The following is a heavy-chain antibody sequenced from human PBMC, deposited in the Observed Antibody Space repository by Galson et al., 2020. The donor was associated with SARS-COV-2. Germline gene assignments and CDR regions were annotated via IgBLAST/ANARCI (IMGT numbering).Heavy chain of an antibody. Sequence: SETLSLTCTVSGDSLNNALYSWNWLRQPPGKSLEWMGHVYYTGSTIYNPSLKGRIALSIDTSKNHFSLNMHSVTAADTAIYYCARYLASSGKLDLWGQGTLVTVSS. D-gene: IGHD6-13*01. CDR1: GDSLNNALYS. J-gene: IGHJ5*02. CDR3: ARYLASSGKLDL. CDR2: VYYTGST. V-gene: IGHV4-30-4*07.